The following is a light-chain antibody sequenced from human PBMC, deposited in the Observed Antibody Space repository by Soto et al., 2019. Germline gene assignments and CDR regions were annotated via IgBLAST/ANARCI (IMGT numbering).Light chain of an antibody. CDR3: QQYNNWPRT. CDR1: QTVRSSY. V-gene: IGKV3D-15*01. CDR2: AAS. J-gene: IGKJ1*01. Sequence: PGERVTLSCRASQTVRSSYLTWYQQRPGQAPRLVIFAASPRATGIPARFSGSGSGTEFTLTISSLQSEDFAVYYCQQYNNWPRTFGQGTKVDIK.